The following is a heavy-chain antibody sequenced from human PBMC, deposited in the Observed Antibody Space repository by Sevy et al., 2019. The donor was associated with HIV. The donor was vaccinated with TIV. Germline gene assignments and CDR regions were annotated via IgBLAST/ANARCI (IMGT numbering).Heavy chain of an antibody. J-gene: IGHJ3*02. D-gene: IGHD2-15*01. V-gene: IGHV1-18*01. CDR1: GYSFTNYH. CDR2: ITTYNGNT. Sequence: ASVKVSCKASGYSFTNYHINWVRQAPGQGLEWMGWITTYNGNTTYAQNLQDRVTMTTDTSTNTAYMELRSLRSDDTAVYYCAGDGTVVVAAGGYGLEALDIWGQGTMVTVSS. CDR3: AGDGTVVVAAGGYGLEALDI.